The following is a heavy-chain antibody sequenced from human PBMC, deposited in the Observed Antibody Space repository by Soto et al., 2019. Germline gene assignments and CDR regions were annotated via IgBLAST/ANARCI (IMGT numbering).Heavy chain of an antibody. CDR1: GFTFSSYA. CDR2: IGGSGGT. D-gene: IGHD2-15*01. V-gene: IGHV3-23*01. CDR3: AKGQGWSYYYDS. J-gene: IGHJ4*02. Sequence: EVQLLESGGGLVQPGGSLRLSCAASGFTFSSYAMSWVRLAPGKGLEWFSSIGGSGGTYYADSVKGRFTISRDNSKNMLYLHRNSLRAEDTAMYYCAKGQGWSYYYDSWGQGTLVNVSS.